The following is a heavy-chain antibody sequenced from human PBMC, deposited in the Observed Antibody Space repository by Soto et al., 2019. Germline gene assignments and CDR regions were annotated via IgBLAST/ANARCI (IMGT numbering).Heavy chain of an antibody. CDR1: GYTLSGYF. CDR2: IKPDSGGR. Sequence: ASVKVSCKASGYTLSGYFMHWVRQAPGQGLDYMGWIKPDSGGRSYAQKFQGRITMTSDTSSSTVYMEVSSLGSVDTAVYYCARDMQSTGFLDFWGRGT. V-gene: IGHV1-2*02. D-gene: IGHD6-19*01. J-gene: IGHJ4*02. CDR3: ARDMQSTGFLDF.